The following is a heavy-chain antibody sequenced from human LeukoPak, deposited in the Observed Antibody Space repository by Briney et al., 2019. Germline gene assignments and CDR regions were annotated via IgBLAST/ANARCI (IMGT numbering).Heavy chain of an antibody. D-gene: IGHD1-1*01. V-gene: IGHV3-23*01. J-gene: IGHJ6*02. Sequence: PGGSLRLSCAASGXTFSSYAMTWVRQAPGKGLEWVSASGSGGSTYYADYVKGRFTISRDNSKNTVYLQMNSLRAEDTVVYYCAKVGASFYYGMDVWGQGTTVTVSS. CDR3: AKVGASFYYGMDV. CDR2: SGSGGST. CDR1: GXTFSSYA.